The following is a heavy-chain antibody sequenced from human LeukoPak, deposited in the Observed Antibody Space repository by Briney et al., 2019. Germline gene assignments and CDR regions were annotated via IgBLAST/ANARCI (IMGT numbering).Heavy chain of an antibody. CDR3: ARGYCSSTSCYEDYYYYYMDV. Sequence: PSESLSLTCAVYGGSFSGYYWSWIRQPPGKGLEWIGDINHSGSTNYNPSLKSRVTISVDTSKNQFSLKLSSVTAADTAVYYCARGYCSSTSCYEDYYYYYMDVWGKGTTVTVSS. D-gene: IGHD2-2*01. CDR2: INHSGST. J-gene: IGHJ6*03. V-gene: IGHV4-34*01. CDR1: GGSFSGYY.